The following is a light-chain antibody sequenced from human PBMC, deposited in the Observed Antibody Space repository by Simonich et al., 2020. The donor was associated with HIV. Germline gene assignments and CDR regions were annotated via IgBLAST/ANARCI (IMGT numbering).Light chain of an antibody. CDR3: QQYNYWLIT. CDR1: QSVSNN. V-gene: IGKV3-15*01. Sequence: EIVMTQSPATLSVPPGERATLSCRAGQSVSNNLAWYQQKPGQAPRLLIYGASTRATGIPARVSGSGSGTEFTLTITSMQSEDFAVYYCQQYNYWLITFGQGTRLEIK. CDR2: GAS. J-gene: IGKJ5*01.